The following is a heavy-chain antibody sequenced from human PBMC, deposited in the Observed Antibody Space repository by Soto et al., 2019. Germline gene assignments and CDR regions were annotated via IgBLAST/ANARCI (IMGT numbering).Heavy chain of an antibody. V-gene: IGHV3-23*01. CDR1: GFTYGSHA. CDR3: AKGGSAWYYYFDY. D-gene: IGHD6-19*01. J-gene: IGHJ4*02. Sequence: EVQLLESGGGLVQPGGSLRLSCAASGFTYGSHAMSWVRQAPGKGLEWVPVISGSGSDPYYEDSVKGRFTISRDNSKNTLYLQMYRPRAEDTAVYYCAKGGSAWYYYFDYWGQGTLVTVFS. CDR2: ISGSGSDP.